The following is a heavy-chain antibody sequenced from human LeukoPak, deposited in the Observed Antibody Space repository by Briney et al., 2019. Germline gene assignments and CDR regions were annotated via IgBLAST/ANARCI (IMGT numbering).Heavy chain of an antibody. J-gene: IGHJ5*02. CDR2: ISSSSSYI. D-gene: IGHD6-13*01. CDR3: ARAAAAGANWCDP. V-gene: IGHV3-21*01. CDR1: GFTFSSYS. Sequence: GGSLRLSCAASGFTFSSYSMNWVRQAPGKGLEWVSSISSSSSYIYYADSVKGRFTISRDNAKNSLYLQMNSLRAEDTAVYYCARAAAAGANWCDPWGQGTLVTVSS.